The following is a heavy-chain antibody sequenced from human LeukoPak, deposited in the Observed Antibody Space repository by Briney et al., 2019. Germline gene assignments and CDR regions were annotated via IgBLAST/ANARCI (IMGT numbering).Heavy chain of an antibody. Sequence: GGSLRLSCAASGFTFSSYGMHWVRQAPGKGLEWVAFIRYDGSNKYYADSVKGRFTISRDNSKNTLYLQMNSLKAEDTAVYYCAKDRYSSSSDLVGFFDYWGQGTLVTVSS. CDR1: GFTFSSYG. J-gene: IGHJ4*02. V-gene: IGHV3-30*02. D-gene: IGHD6-6*01. CDR2: IRYDGSNK. CDR3: AKDRYSSSSDLVGFFDY.